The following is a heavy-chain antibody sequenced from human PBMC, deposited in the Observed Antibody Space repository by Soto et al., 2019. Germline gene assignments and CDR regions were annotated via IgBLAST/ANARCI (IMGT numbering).Heavy chain of an antibody. CDR2: IYWDDDK. Sequence: QITLKESGPTLVKPTQTLTLTCTFSGFSLSTSGVGVGWIRQPPGKALELLALIYWDDDKRYSPSLKSRLTITKDTSKNQVVLTMTHMDPVDTATYYCAHSSHYYDSSGYYAAGEYFQHWGQGTLVTVSS. D-gene: IGHD3-22*01. V-gene: IGHV2-5*02. J-gene: IGHJ1*01. CDR1: GFSLSTSGVG. CDR3: AHSSHYYDSSGYYAAGEYFQH.